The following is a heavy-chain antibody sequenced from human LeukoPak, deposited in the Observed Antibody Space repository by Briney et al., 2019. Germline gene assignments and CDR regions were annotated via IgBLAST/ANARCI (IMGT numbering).Heavy chain of an antibody. CDR3: ANGGYSYGGYYYYYGMDV. D-gene: IGHD5-18*01. CDR2: ISYDGSNK. CDR1: GFTFSSYG. Sequence: GGSLRLSCAASGFTFSSYGMHWVRQAPGKGLEWVAVISYDGSNKYYADSVKGRFTISRDNSKNTLYLQMNSLRAEDTAVYYCANGGYSYGGYYYYYGMDVWGQGTTVTVSS. J-gene: IGHJ6*02. V-gene: IGHV3-30*18.